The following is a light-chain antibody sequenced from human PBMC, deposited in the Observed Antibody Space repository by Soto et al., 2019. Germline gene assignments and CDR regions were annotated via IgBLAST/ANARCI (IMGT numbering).Light chain of an antibody. CDR1: QSVSSSY. CDR2: GAS. J-gene: IGKJ2*01. V-gene: IGKV3-20*01. Sequence: EIVLTQSPGTLSLSPGERATLSCRASQSVSSSYLAWYQQKPGQAPRLLIYGASSRATGIPDRFSGSGSATDFTLTISRLEPEDFAVYYCQQYGSSRFVTFGQGTKLEIK. CDR3: QQYGSSRFVT.